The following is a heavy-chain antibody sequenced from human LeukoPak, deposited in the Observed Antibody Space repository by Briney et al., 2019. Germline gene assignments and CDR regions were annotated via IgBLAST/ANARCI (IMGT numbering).Heavy chain of an antibody. V-gene: IGHV1-69*06. CDR3: ARDPYYYGSGSYYNPSNYYYYYMDV. Sequence: ASVKVSCKASGGTFSSYAISWVRQAPGQGLEWMGGIIPIFGTANYAQKFQGRVTITADKSTSTAYMELSSLRSEDTAVYYCARDPYYYGSGSYYNPSNYYYYYMDVWGKGTTVTVSS. J-gene: IGHJ6*03. CDR1: GGTFSSYA. D-gene: IGHD3-10*01. CDR2: IIPIFGTA.